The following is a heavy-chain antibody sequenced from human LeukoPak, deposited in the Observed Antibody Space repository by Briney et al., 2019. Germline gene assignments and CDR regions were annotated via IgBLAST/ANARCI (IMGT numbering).Heavy chain of an antibody. J-gene: IGHJ6*03. CDR3: AKVEPAGWDYMDV. CDR2: IDTDGSDT. D-gene: IGHD2-2*01. CDR1: GFTFSSYW. Sequence: GGSLRLSCAASGFTFSSYWMHWVRQAPGKGLVWVSRIDTDGSDTSYADSVKGRFTISRDNAKNTLYLQLNSLRAEDTAVYYCAKVEPAGWDYMDVWGKGTTVTVSS. V-gene: IGHV3-74*01.